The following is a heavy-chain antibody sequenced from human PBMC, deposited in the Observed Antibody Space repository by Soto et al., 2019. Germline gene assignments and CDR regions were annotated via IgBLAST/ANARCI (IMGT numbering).Heavy chain of an antibody. V-gene: IGHV1-69*13. CDR1: GGTFSSYA. J-gene: IGHJ6*02. CDR2: IIPIFGTA. Sequence: ASVKVSCKASGGTFSSYAISWVRQAPGQGLEWMGGIIPIFGTANYAQKFQGRVTITADESTSTAYMELSSLRSEDTAVYYCASKTVVAATPRRAQYYYGMDVWGQGTTVTGSS. D-gene: IGHD2-15*01. CDR3: ASKTVVAATPRRAQYYYGMDV.